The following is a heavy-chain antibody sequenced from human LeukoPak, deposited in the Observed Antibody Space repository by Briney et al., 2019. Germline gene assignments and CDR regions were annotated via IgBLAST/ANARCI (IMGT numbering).Heavy chain of an antibody. CDR1: GFTFSSYP. Sequence: PGGSLRLSCAASGFTFSSYPMSWVRQAPGKGLEWVSSISSSFNSAYYADSVKGRFTISRDNSKNTLHLQMDSLRAEDTALYYCARRDISGWFSLDSWGQGTLVTVSS. V-gene: IGHV3-23*01. CDR2: ISSSFNSA. J-gene: IGHJ4*02. D-gene: IGHD6-19*01. CDR3: ARRDISGWFSLDS.